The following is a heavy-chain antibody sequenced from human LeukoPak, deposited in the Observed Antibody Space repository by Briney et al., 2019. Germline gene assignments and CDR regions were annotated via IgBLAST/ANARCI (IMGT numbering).Heavy chain of an antibody. CDR1: GGSFSGYF. J-gene: IGHJ4*02. V-gene: IGHV4-34*01. Sequence: SETLPLTCAVYGGSFSGYFWSWIRQPPGKQLEWIGEINDSARTNYNPSLKSRLTISLDTSKSHFSLRLDSVTAADTAVYYCARGQSNPTVTTMYFDYWGQGALVTVSS. CDR3: ARGQSNPTVTTMYFDY. D-gene: IGHD4-17*01. CDR2: INDSART.